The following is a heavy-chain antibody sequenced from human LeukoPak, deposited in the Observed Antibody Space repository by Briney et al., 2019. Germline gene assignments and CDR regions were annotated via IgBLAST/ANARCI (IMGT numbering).Heavy chain of an antibody. D-gene: IGHD5-18*01. Sequence: PSETLSLTCTVSGGSISSYYWSWIRQPPGKGLEWIAYIYSSGSTKYNPFHKSQVTISVDTSKNQFSLKLSSVTAADTAVYYCARTPRGYSYGHYFDYWGQGTLVTVSS. V-gene: IGHV4-59*01. CDR1: GGSISSYY. J-gene: IGHJ4*02. CDR3: ARTPRGYSYGHYFDY. CDR2: IYSSGST.